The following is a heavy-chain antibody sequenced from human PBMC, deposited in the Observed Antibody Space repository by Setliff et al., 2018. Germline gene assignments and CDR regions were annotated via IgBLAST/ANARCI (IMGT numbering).Heavy chain of an antibody. CDR2: ISPYNSNT. CDR1: GHTFFAYG. D-gene: IGHD4-17*01. V-gene: IGHV1-18*01. CDR3: ARIDYGGNSVYFDY. Sequence: ASVKVSCKASGHTFFAYGINWVRQAPGQGLEWMGWISPYNSNTLYAQKFQGRVTMTTDTSTNTAYMELRSLRSDDTAMYYCARIDYGGNSVYFDYWGQGTLVTVSS. J-gene: IGHJ4*02.